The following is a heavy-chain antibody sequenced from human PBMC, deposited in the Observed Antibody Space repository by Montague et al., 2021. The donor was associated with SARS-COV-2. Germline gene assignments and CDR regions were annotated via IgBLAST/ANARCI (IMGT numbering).Heavy chain of an antibody. CDR2: IYYSGST. Sequence: SETLSLTCTVSGGSISSSSYYWGWIRQPPGKGLEWIGNIYYSGSTYYNSSLQSRVTISVDTSKNQFSLRLRSVTAAGTSVYYCARQSRFCPNALCHAFDYWGQGTLVTVSS. CDR1: GGSISSSSYY. V-gene: IGHV4-39*01. J-gene: IGHJ4*02. CDR3: ARQSRFCPNALCHAFDY. D-gene: IGHD2-8*01.